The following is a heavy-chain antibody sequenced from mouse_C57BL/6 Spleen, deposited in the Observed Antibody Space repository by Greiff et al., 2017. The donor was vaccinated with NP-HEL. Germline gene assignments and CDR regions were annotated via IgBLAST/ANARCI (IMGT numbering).Heavy chain of an antibody. CDR1: GFNFTDDY. V-gene: IGHV14-4*01. Sequence: EVQLQESGAELVRPGASVKLSCTASGFNFTDDYMHWVKQRPEQGLEWIGWIYPENGDTEYASKFQGKATITADTSSNTAYLQLSSLTSEDTDVYYCTNGRGAYFDYWGQGTTLTVSS. CDR3: TNGRGAYFDY. J-gene: IGHJ2*01. CDR2: IYPENGDT. D-gene: IGHD4-1*01.